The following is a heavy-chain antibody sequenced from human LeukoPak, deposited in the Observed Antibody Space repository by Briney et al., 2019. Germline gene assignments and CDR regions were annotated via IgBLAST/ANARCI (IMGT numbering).Heavy chain of an antibody. D-gene: IGHD3-22*01. CDR3: ARRVGTTHYYDSSGYWVYYMDV. CDR1: GYTFTSYD. J-gene: IGHJ6*03. Sequence: GASVKVSCKASGYTFTSYDINWVRQAIGQGLEWMGWMNPNSGNTGYAQKFQGRVTMTRNTSISTAYMELSSLRSEDTAVYYCARRVGTTHYYDSSGYWVYYMDVWGKGTTVTISS. V-gene: IGHV1-8*01. CDR2: MNPNSGNT.